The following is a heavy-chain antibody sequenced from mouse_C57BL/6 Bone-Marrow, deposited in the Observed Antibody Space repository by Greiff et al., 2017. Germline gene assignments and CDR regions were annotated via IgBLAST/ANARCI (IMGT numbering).Heavy chain of an antibody. Sequence: VQLQQSGAELVRPGASVKLSCTASGFNIQDDYMHWVKQRPEQGLEWIGWIDPENGDTEYASKFQGKATITADTSSNTAYLQLSSLTSEDTAVYYCTTRITTVVAPFDYWGQGTTLTVSS. CDR3: TTRITTVVAPFDY. CDR1: GFNIQDDY. J-gene: IGHJ2*01. D-gene: IGHD1-1*01. V-gene: IGHV14-4*01. CDR2: IDPENGDT.